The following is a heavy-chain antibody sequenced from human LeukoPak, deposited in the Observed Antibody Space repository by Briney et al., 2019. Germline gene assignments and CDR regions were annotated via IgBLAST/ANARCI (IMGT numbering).Heavy chain of an antibody. CDR2: INPSGGST. J-gene: IGHJ4*02. V-gene: IGHV1-46*01. CDR3: ARWDSSSWYKGNYFDY. Sequence: GASVKVSCTASGYTFTSYYMHWVRQAPGQGLEWMGIINPSGGSTSYAQKFQGRVTMTRDTSTSTVYMELSSLRSEDTAVYYCARWDSSSWYKGNYFDYWGQGTLVTVSS. CDR1: GYTFTSYY. D-gene: IGHD6-13*01.